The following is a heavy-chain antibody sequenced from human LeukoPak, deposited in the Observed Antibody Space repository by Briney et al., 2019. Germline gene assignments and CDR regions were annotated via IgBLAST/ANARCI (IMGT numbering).Heavy chain of an antibody. CDR3: AKGAPYDFWSGYYPLDY. CDR1: GYTFTSYA. D-gene: IGHD3-3*01. CDR2: INAGNGNT. J-gene: IGHJ4*02. V-gene: IGHV1-3*01. Sequence: ASVKVSCKASGYTFTSYAMHWVRQAPGQRLEWMGWINAGNGNTKYSQKFQGRVTITRDTSASTAYMELSSLRSEDTAVYYCAKGAPYDFWSGYYPLDYWGQGTLVTVSP.